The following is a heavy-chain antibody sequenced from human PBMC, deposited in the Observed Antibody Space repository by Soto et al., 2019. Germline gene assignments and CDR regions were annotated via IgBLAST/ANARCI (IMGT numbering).Heavy chain of an antibody. D-gene: IGHD3-16*01. CDR1: DDSISNSRFY. V-gene: IGHV4-39*01. J-gene: IGHJ4*02. CDR2: IYHTGST. Sequence: SQTLSLTCSVSDDSISNSRFYWAWIRQPPGEGLEWIGSIYHTGSTYYNPSLKSRITISVDTSKNQFSLKLSSVTAADTAVYYCARHVLTAYIVYYFDYWGQGTLVTVSS. CDR3: ARHVLTAYIVYYFDY.